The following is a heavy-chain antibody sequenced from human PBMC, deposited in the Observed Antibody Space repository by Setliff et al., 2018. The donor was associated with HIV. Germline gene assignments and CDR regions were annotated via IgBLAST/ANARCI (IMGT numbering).Heavy chain of an antibody. V-gene: IGHV4-59*11. Sequence: SETLSLTCTVSGGSIRSHYWSWIREPPGKGLEWIGYIYYNGNTNYNPTLNSRGTISVDTSKNQFSLKLTSVTAADTAVYYCAREIYGGNSRPFDYWGQGTLVTVPQ. J-gene: IGHJ4*02. D-gene: IGHD4-17*01. CDR1: GGSIRSHY. CDR3: AREIYGGNSRPFDY. CDR2: IYYNGNT.